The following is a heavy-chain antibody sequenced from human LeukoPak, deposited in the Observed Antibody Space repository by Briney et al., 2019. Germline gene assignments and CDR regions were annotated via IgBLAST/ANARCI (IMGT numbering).Heavy chain of an antibody. V-gene: IGHV3-21*01. D-gene: IGHD1-26*01. CDR1: GFTFSSYS. Sequence: GGSLRLSCAASGFTFSSYSTNWVRQAPGKGLEWVSSISSSSSYIYYADSVKGRFTISRDNAKNSLYLQMNSLRAEDTAVYYCARSKGSYSGRSPFDYWGQGTLVTVSS. CDR3: ARSKGSYSGRSPFDY. CDR2: ISSSSSYI. J-gene: IGHJ4*02.